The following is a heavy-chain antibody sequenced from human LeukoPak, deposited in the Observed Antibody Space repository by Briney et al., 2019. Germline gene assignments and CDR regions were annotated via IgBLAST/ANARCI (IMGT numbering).Heavy chain of an antibody. V-gene: IGHV3-48*02. D-gene: IGHD3-22*01. CDR2: ISGSSSTI. CDR3: ARVRFYYDSSGYGFFDY. J-gene: IGHJ4*02. Sequence: GESLRLSCAASGFIISSYAMNWVRQAPGKGLEWVSYISGSSSTIYNADSVKGRFTISRDNAKNTLYLQMNSLRDEDTAVYYCARVRFYYDSSGYGFFDYWGQGALVTVSS. CDR1: GFIISSYA.